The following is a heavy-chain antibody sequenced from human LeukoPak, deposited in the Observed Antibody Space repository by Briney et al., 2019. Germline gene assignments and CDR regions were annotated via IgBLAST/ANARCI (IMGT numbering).Heavy chain of an antibody. V-gene: IGHV4-59*08. CDR1: GGSISGYY. CDR3: ARQTHVGAFDI. J-gene: IGHJ3*02. CDR2: IYYTGST. Sequence: SETLSLTCTVSGGSISGYYWSWIREPPGKGLEWIGYIYYTGSTNYNPSLKSRVTISVDTSKTQFSLKLSSVTAADTAVYYCARQTHVGAFDIWGQGTMVTVSS.